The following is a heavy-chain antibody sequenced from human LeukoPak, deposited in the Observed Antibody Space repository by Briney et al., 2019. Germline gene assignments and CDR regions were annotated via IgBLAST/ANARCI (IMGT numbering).Heavy chain of an antibody. D-gene: IGHD5-18*01. Sequence: NASETLSLTCAVYGGSFSDYYWSWIRQPPGKGLEWIGQISHSGITNYNPSLKSRVTMSVDTSMNQFSLKLSSVTAADTAVYFCARVLRYTFGFADYWGQGALVTVSS. J-gene: IGHJ4*02. CDR2: ISHSGIT. V-gene: IGHV4-34*01. CDR3: ARVLRYTFGFADY. CDR1: GGSFSDYY.